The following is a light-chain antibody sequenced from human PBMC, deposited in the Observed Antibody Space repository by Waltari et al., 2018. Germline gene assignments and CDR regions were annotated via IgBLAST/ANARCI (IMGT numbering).Light chain of an antibody. Sequence: DIVMTQSPDSLAVSLGERATINCKSSQSVLYSSNNKNYLAWYQQKPGQPPKLLIYWASTRESGAPDRCSGSGSGTDFTLTISSLQAEDVAVYYCQQYYDTPYTFGQGTKLEIK. CDR2: WAS. CDR1: QSVLYSSNNKNY. J-gene: IGKJ2*01. CDR3: QQYYDTPYT. V-gene: IGKV4-1*01.